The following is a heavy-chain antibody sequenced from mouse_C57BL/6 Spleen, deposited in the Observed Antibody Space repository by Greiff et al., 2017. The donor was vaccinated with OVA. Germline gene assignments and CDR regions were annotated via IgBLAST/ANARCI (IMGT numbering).Heavy chain of an antibody. CDR2: INPSSGYT. D-gene: IGHD1-1*01. CDR1: GYTFTSYT. J-gene: IGHJ2*01. CDR3: ARDYGSSYDY. Sequence: VKVVESGAELARPGASVKMSCKASGYTFTSYTMHWVKQRPGQGLEWIGYINPSSGYTKYNQKFKDKATLTADKSSSTAYMQLSSLTSEDSAVYYCARDYGSSYDYWGQGTTLTVSS. V-gene: IGHV1-4*01.